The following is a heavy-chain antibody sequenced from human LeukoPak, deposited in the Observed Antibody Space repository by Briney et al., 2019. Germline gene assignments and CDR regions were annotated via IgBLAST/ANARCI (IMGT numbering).Heavy chain of an antibody. D-gene: IGHD3-10*01. CDR2: ISSSSSYI. J-gene: IGHJ4*02. CDR3: ARVVTGPPLFVIDY. Sequence: GGSLRLSCAASGFTFSSYSMNWVRQAPGKGLEWVSSISSSSSYIYYADSVKGRFTISRDNAKNSLYLQMNSLRAENTAVYYCARVVTGPPLFVIDYWGQGTLVSVSS. CDR1: GFTFSSYS. V-gene: IGHV3-21*01.